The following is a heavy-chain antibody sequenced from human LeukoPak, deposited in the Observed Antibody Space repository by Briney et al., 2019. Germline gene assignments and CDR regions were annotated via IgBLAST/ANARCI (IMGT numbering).Heavy chain of an antibody. Sequence: SETLSHTCTVSGGSISRNSYSWGWIRQPPGKGLEWIGSISDSGTIHYDPSLKSRVTILVDTSKKQVSLKVNAVTAADTAVYYCARHVTADNWFDPWGQGTLVTVSS. CDR1: GGSISRNSYS. CDR3: ARHVTADNWFDP. V-gene: IGHV4-39*01. CDR2: ISDSGTI. J-gene: IGHJ5*02.